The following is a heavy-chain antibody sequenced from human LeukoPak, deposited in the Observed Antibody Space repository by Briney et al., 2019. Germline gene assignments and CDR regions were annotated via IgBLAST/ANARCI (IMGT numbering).Heavy chain of an antibody. J-gene: IGHJ4*02. CDR3: ARLHPRYDSSGYYYDGSYYFDY. CDR2: FDPEDGET. V-gene: IGHV1-24*01. Sequence: ASVKVSCEVSGYTLTELSMHWVRQAPGKGLEWMGGFDPEDGETIYAQKFQGRVTMTEDTSTDTAYMELSSLRSEDTAVYYCARLHPRYDSSGYYYDGSYYFDYWGQGTLVTVSS. CDR1: GYTLTELS. D-gene: IGHD3-22*01.